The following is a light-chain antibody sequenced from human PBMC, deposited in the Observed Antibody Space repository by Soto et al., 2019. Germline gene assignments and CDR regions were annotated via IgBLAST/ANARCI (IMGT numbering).Light chain of an antibody. CDR3: QYYTSYSGT. Sequence: DIQMTQSPSTLSASVGDRVTITCRASQSISTWLAWHQQIPGKAPKLLFYKASSLESGVPSRFSGSGSGTEYSLTISSLQPDDFATYYCQYYTSYSGTFGQGTKLEIK. CDR2: KAS. CDR1: QSISTW. J-gene: IGKJ2*02. V-gene: IGKV1-5*03.